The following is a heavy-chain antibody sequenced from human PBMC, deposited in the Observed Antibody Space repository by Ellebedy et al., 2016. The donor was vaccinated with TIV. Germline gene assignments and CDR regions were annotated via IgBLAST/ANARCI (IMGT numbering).Heavy chain of an antibody. CDR2: IYYSGST. CDR3: ARAFTGYDAFDI. V-gene: IGHV4-59*12. Sequence: MPSETLSLTCTVSGGSISSYYWSWIRQPPGKGLEWIGYIYYSGSTNYNPSLKSRVTISVDTSKNQFSLKLSSVTAADTAVYYCARAFTGYDAFDIWGQGTMVTVSS. J-gene: IGHJ3*02. CDR1: GGSISSYY. D-gene: IGHD3-9*01.